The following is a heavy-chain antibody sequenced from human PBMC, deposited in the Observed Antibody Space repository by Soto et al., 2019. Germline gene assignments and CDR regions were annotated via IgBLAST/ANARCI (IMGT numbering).Heavy chain of an antibody. D-gene: IGHD2-21*02. V-gene: IGHV3-74*01. Sequence: EVQLVESGGGLVQPGASLRLSCVVSGSTLSSYWMHWVRQAPGKGLVWVSRISSDGTARNYADSVKGRFTISRDNAKNTLYLQMNSLRDEDTAVYYCVGVIVGTAGFFDNWGQGTLVTVSS. CDR1: GSTLSSYW. J-gene: IGHJ4*02. CDR2: ISSDGTAR. CDR3: VGVIVGTAGFFDN.